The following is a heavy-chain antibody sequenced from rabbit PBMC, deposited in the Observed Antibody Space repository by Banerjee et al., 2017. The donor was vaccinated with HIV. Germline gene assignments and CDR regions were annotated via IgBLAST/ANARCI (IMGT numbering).Heavy chain of an antibody. V-gene: IGHV1S45*01. CDR1: GFDFSSNT. CDR3: ARDGASNVGYELNL. CDR2: IRVGGSVSN. D-gene: IGHD1-1*01. J-gene: IGHJ4*01. Sequence: QEQLVESGGVLVKPGASLTLTCTASGFDFSSNTMCWVRQAPGRGLEWIACIRVGGSVSNYYASWAESRFTVAKASSTTVTLQLTSLTAADTATYFCARDGASNVGYELNLRGPGTLVTVS.